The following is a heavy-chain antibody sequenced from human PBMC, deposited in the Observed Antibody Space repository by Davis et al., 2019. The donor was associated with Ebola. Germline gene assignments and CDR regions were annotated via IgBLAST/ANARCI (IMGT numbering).Heavy chain of an antibody. CDR1: GFIVSDKY. Sequence: GESPKIPCAAPGFIVSDKYMSWVRQAPGKGLEWVSVIYRDGRTYHADSVKGRFTTSRDNAKNSLYLQMNSLRDEDTAVYYCARVNLWSRGWGMDVWGKGTTVTVSS. D-gene: IGHD2-21*01. V-gene: IGHV3-53*01. J-gene: IGHJ6*04. CDR3: ARVNLWSRGWGMDV. CDR2: IYRDGRT.